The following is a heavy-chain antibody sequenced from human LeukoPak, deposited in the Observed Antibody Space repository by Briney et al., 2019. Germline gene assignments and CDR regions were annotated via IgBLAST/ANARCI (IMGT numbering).Heavy chain of an antibody. V-gene: IGHV3-7*01. D-gene: IGHD2-2*01. Sequence: PGGSLRLSCAASGFTFSSYWMSWVRQAPGKGLEWVANIKQDGSEKYYVDSVKGRFTISRDSAKNSLYLQMNSLRAEDTAVYYCAREDCSSTSCYFDFDYWGQGTLVTVSS. J-gene: IGHJ4*02. CDR1: GFTFSSYW. CDR3: AREDCSSTSCYFDFDY. CDR2: IKQDGSEK.